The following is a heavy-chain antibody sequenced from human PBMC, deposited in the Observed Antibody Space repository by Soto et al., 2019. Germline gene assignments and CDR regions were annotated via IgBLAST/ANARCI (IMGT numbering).Heavy chain of an antibody. Sequence: PGGSLRLSCAASGFAFSSYAMSWVRQAPGQGLEWVSGISASGGSTYYADSVKGRFTISRDNSKNTLYLQVNSLRAEDTAVYYCAKATVTALGYFDYWGQGTQVTVSS. CDR2: ISASGGST. J-gene: IGHJ4*02. D-gene: IGHD4-17*01. V-gene: IGHV3-23*01. CDR1: GFAFSSYA. CDR3: AKATVTALGYFDY.